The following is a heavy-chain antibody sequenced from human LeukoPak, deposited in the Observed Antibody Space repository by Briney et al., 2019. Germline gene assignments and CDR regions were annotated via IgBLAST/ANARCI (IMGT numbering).Heavy chain of an antibody. CDR1: GGSFSGYY. V-gene: IGHV4-34*01. J-gene: IGHJ6*02. Sequence: SETLSLTCAVYGGSFSGYYWCWIRQPPGNGLEWIGEINHSGSTNYNPSLKSRVTISGDASKNQFSLMRSSVTAAGTAVYYCARATYSSGWYVSMDYYYGMDVWGQGTTVTVSS. CDR3: ARATYSSGWYVSMDYYYGMDV. D-gene: IGHD6-19*01. CDR2: INHSGST.